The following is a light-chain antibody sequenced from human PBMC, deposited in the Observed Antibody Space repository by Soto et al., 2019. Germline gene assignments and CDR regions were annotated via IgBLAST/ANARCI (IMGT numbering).Light chain of an antibody. CDR2: EVT. CDR3: ASTKSNNTSV. Sequence: QSVLTQPASVSGSPGQSITISCTGSSSDVGGYNYVSWYQHHPGKAPKLMIYEVTNRPSGVSHRFSGSKSGNTASLTISGLQTEDEADYYCASTKSNNTSVF. V-gene: IGLV2-14*01. CDR1: SSDVGGYNY. J-gene: IGLJ1*01.